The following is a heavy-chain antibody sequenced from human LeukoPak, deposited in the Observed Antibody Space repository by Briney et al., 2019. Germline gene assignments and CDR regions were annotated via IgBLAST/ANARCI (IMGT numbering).Heavy chain of an antibody. CDR2: ISSCGSTV. V-gene: IGHV3-48*03. D-gene: IGHD3-10*01. CDR1: GFTFSSYE. Sequence: VGSLRLSCAVSGFTFSSYEMNWVRQAPGTGLESVSYISSCGSTVYYAESGKGRFTISRDKAKNSLYLQMNSLRAEDTAVYYCARDKARLLWFGELRSYGMDVWGKGTTVTVSS. J-gene: IGHJ6*04. CDR3: ARDKARLLWFGELRSYGMDV.